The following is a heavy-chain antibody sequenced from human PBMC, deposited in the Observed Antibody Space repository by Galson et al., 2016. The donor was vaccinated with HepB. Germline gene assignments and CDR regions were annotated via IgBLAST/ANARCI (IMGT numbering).Heavy chain of an antibody. CDR2: TNRDGSEK. CDR1: GFIFRNYW. V-gene: IGHV3-7*01. D-gene: IGHD1-26*01. J-gene: IGHJ4*02. Sequence: SLRLSCAASGFIFRNYWMTWVRQAPGKGLEWVANTNRDGSEKYYMHSVRGRFTISRDSAKNLVFLQMNRLRAEDTAVYHCARAMSGSYDFWGQGILVTVSS. CDR3: ARAMSGSYDF.